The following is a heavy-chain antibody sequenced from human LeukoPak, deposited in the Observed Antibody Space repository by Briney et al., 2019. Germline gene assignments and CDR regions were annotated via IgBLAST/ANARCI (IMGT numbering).Heavy chain of an antibody. Sequence: GSLRLSCAASGFTFSSFSMNWVRQAPGKGLEWVSSIYSTTTYIYYADSVKGRFTISRDNAENSLYLQMNSLRAEDTAVYYCARDQFIHAFDIWGQGTMVTVSS. CDR3: ARDQFIHAFDI. CDR1: GFTFSSFS. D-gene: IGHD5-24*01. J-gene: IGHJ3*02. CDR2: IYSTTTYI. V-gene: IGHV3-21*01.